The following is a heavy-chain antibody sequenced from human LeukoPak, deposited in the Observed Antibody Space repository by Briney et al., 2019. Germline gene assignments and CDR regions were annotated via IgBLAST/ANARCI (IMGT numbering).Heavy chain of an antibody. CDR1: GYTFTSYG. D-gene: IGHD5-18*01. V-gene: IGHV1-18*01. CDR3: ARVGVSSPVDTAMVEFYYYYMDV. CDR2: ISAYNGNT. Sequence: GASVKVSCKASGYTFTSYGISWVRQAPGQGLEWMGWISAYNGNTNYAQKLQGRVTMTTDTSTSTAYMELRSLRSDDTAVYYCARVGVSSPVDTAMVEFYYYYMDVWGKGTTVTVSS. J-gene: IGHJ6*03.